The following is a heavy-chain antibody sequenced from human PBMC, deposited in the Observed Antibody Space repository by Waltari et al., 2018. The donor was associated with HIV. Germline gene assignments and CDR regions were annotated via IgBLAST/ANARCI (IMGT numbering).Heavy chain of an antibody. CDR1: GYSFTDFA. J-gene: IGHJ4*02. V-gene: IGHV1-3*01. CDR3: ASGFRGTAMDIDF. Sequence: QVHLVQSGTEVKRPGASVTVSCRASGYSFTDFAVHRVRQVPGKSLDGMGWINAETGNTKFSHKSEGRVVFDKDTSAGTVYMELRRLRSEDTAEFYCASGFRGTAMDIDFWGQGTLVTVSS. D-gene: IGHD5-18*01. CDR2: INAETGNT.